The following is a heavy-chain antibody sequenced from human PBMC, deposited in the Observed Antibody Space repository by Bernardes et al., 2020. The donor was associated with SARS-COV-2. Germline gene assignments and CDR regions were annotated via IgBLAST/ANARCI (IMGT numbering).Heavy chain of an antibody. D-gene: IGHD4-17*01. J-gene: IGHJ2*01. CDR2: ISSSSSFT. CDR1: GFTFSDYY. Sequence: GGSLRLSCAASGFTFSDYYMNWIRQAPGKGLEWVSFISSSSSFTNSADSVKGRFTISRDNAKNSLYLQMNSLRAEDTAVYYCAREALTYRDYVRYFDLWGRGTLVTVSS. CDR3: AREALTYRDYVRYFDL. V-gene: IGHV3-11*06.